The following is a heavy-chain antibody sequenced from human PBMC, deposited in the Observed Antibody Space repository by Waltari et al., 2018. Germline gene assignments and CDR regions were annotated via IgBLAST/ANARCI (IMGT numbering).Heavy chain of an antibody. V-gene: IGHV4-34*01. CDR1: GGSFSGYY. D-gene: IGHD3-22*01. Sequence: QVQLQQWCAGLLKPSETLSLTCAVYGGSFSGYYWSWIRQPPAQGLAWIGEINHSGSTNYNPSLKSRVTISVDTSKNQFSLKLSSVTAADTAVYYCARGTHYYDSSGYPPTGGYYFDYWGQGTLVTVSS. J-gene: IGHJ4*02. CDR2: INHSGST. CDR3: ARGTHYYDSSGYPPTGGYYFDY.